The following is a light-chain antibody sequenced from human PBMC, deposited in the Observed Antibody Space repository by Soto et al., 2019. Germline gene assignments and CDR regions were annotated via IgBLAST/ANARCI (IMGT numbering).Light chain of an antibody. Sequence: QSVLTQPPSVSGDPGQRVTISCTGSSSNIGAGYAVHWYQLLPGTAPKLVVYGNSNRPSGVPVRFSGSKSGTSASLAITGLQAEDEADYYCQSYDSSLSGHVFGTGTKVTVL. CDR3: QSYDSSLSGHV. V-gene: IGLV1-40*01. CDR1: SSNIGAGYA. J-gene: IGLJ1*01. CDR2: GNS.